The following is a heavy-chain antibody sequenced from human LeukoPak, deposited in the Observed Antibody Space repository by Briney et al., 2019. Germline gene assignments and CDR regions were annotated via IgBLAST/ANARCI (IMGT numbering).Heavy chain of an antibody. Sequence: SETLSLTCAVYGGSFSGYCWSWIRQPPGKGLEWIGEINHSGSTNYNPSLKSRVTISVDTSKNQFSLKLSSVTAADTAVYYCARGATVNAFDIWGQGKMVTVSS. CDR2: INHSGST. V-gene: IGHV4-34*01. J-gene: IGHJ3*02. CDR1: GGSFSGYC. D-gene: IGHD4-17*01. CDR3: ARGATVNAFDI.